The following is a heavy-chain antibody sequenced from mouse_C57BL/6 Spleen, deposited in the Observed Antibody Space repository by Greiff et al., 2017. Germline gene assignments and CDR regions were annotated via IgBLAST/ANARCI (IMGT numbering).Heavy chain of an antibody. J-gene: IGHJ1*03. V-gene: IGHV1-53*01. CDR3: ARDYGSSYVSYWYFDV. CDR1: GYTFTSYW. Sequence: QVQLQQPGTELVKPGASVKLSCKASGYTFTSYWMHWVKQRPGQGLEWIGNINPSNGGTNYNEKFKSKATLTVDKSSSTAYMQLSSLTSEDSAVXYCARDYGSSYVSYWYFDVWGTGTTVTVSS. D-gene: IGHD1-1*01. CDR2: INPSNGGT.